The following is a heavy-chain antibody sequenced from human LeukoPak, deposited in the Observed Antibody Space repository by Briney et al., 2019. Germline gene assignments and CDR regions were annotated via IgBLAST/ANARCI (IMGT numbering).Heavy chain of an antibody. D-gene: IGHD6-13*01. CDR1: GYTFTSYG. CDR3: ARDLFPTAAGGRDKYFQH. J-gene: IGHJ1*01. CDR2: ISAYNGNT. Sequence: GASVKVSCKASGYTFTSYGISWVRQAPGQGLEWMGWISAYNGNTNYAQKLQGRVTMTTDTSTSTAYMELRSLRSDDTAVYYCARDLFPTAAGGRDKYFQHWGQGTLVTVSS. V-gene: IGHV1-18*01.